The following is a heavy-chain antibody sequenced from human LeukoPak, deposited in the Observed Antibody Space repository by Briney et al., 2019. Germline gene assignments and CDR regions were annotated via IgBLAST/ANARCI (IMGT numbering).Heavy chain of an antibody. CDR3: ARHVNPGDYDFWSGYFDY. CDR2: IYYSGST. J-gene: IGHJ4*02. CDR1: GGSISSSSYY. V-gene: IGHV4-39*01. Sequence: SETLSLTCTVSGGSISSSSYYWGWIRQPPGKGLEWIGSIYYSGSTYYNPSLKSRVTISVDTSKNQFSLKLSSVTAADTAVYYCARHVNPGDYDFWSGYFDYWGQGTLVTVSS. D-gene: IGHD3-3*01.